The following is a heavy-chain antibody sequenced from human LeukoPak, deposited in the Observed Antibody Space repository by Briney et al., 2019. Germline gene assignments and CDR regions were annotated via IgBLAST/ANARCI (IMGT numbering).Heavy chain of an antibody. CDR3: LYGGYFQH. Sequence: GGSLRLSCAASGFTFSSYWMHWVRQVPNQGLMWVSRINSDETISEYVDSVNGRFTISRGNAKNTLYLQMNSLRAEDTAVYFCLYGGYFQHWGQGTLVTVSS. V-gene: IGHV3-74*01. J-gene: IGHJ1*01. CDR1: GFTFSSYW. D-gene: IGHD3-16*01. CDR2: INSDETIS.